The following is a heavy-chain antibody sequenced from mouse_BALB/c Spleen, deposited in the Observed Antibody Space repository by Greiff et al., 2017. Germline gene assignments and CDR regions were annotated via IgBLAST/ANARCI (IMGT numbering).Heavy chain of an antibody. Sequence: LQQPGSELVRPGASVKLSCKASGYTFTSYWMHWVKQRHGQGLEWIGNIYPGSGSTNYDEKFKSKGTLTVDTSSSTAYMHLSSLTSEDSAVYYCTRKGLEGFAYWGQGTLVTVSA. D-gene: IGHD2-2*01. CDR1: GYTFTSYW. V-gene: IGHV1S22*01. J-gene: IGHJ3*01. CDR3: TRKGLEGFAY. CDR2: IYPGSGST.